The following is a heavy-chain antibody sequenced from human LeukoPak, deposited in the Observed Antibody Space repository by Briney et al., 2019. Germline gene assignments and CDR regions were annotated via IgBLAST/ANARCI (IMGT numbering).Heavy chain of an antibody. J-gene: IGHJ5*02. V-gene: IGHV4-34*01. CDR3: ARGPASGSNFAWFDP. CDR1: GGSLSNYY. Sequence: SETLSLTCAVYGGSLSNYYWSWNRQPPGKGLEWIGEINHSGSTNYNPSLKSRVTISVDMSKNQFSLELSYVTAADTAVYYCARGPASGSNFAWFDPWGQGTLVTVSS. CDR2: INHSGST. D-gene: IGHD3-10*01.